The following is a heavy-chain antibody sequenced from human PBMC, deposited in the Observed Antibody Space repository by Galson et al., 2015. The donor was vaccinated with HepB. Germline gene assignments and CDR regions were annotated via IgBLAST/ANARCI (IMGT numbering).Heavy chain of an antibody. Sequence: ETLSLTCTVSGGSISSYYRSWIRQPPGKGLEWIGYIYYSGSTNYNPSLKSRVTISVDTSKNQFSLKLSSVTPEDTAVYYCARVRLFYYDSSGYADNWGQGTLVTVST. J-gene: IGHJ4*02. D-gene: IGHD3-22*01. CDR2: IYYSGST. V-gene: IGHV4-59*01. CDR1: GGSISSYY. CDR3: ARVRLFYYDSSGYADN.